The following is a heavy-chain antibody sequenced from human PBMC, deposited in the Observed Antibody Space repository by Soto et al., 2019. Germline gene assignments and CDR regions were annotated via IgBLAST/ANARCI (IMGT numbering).Heavy chain of an antibody. D-gene: IGHD6-13*01. V-gene: IGHV4-39*07. Sequence: SETLSLTCTVSGGSISSSSYYWGWIRQPPGKGLEWIGSIYYSGSTYYNPSLKSRVTISVDTSKNQFSLKLSSVTAADTAVYYCARGVKLKGAFDIWGQGTMVTVSS. J-gene: IGHJ3*02. CDR1: GGSISSSSYY. CDR3: ARGVKLKGAFDI. CDR2: IYYSGST.